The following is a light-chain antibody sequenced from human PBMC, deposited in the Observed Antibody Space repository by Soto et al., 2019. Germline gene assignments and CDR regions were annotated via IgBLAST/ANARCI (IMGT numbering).Light chain of an antibody. CDR2: GAS. CDR1: QTVRNNY. Sequence: EFVLTQSPGTLSLSPGERATLSCRASQTVRNNYLAWYQQKPGQAPRLLIYGASSRATGIPDRFSGSGSGTDFTLTISRLEPEDFAVYFCQQHDDSFTWTFGQGTKV. J-gene: IGKJ1*01. V-gene: IGKV3-20*01. CDR3: QQHDDSFTWT.